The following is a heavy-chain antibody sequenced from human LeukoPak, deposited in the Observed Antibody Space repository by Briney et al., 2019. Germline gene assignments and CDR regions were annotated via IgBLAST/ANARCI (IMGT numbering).Heavy chain of an antibody. D-gene: IGHD1-26*01. J-gene: IGHJ4*02. Sequence: GASVKVSCKASGGTFRTYSVTWVRQAPGQGLEWMGGIIPIFGTPNYAQKFQGRVTITTDESTSTVYMELSSLRSDDTAVYFCASTTEWELLLPYDYWGQGTLVTVSA. CDR1: GGTFRTYS. V-gene: IGHV1-69*05. CDR3: ASTTEWELLLPYDY. CDR2: IIPIFGTP.